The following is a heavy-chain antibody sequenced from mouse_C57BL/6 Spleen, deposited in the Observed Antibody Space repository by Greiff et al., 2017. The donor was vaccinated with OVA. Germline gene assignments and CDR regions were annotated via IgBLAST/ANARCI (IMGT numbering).Heavy chain of an antibody. CDR2: IYPGSGST. CDR3: ARGHYYGSTFAY. Sequence: QVQLQQPGAELVKPGASVKMSCKASGYTFTSYWITWVKQRPGPGLEWIGDIYPGSGSTNYTEKFKSKATLTVDTSSSTAYMQLSSLTSEDSAVYYCARGHYYGSTFAYWGQGTLVTVSA. J-gene: IGHJ3*01. CDR1: GYTFTSYW. D-gene: IGHD1-1*01. V-gene: IGHV1-55*01.